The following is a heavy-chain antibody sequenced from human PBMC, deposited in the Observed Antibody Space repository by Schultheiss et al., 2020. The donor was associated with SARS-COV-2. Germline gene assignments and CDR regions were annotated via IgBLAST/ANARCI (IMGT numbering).Heavy chain of an antibody. J-gene: IGHJ3*02. CDR1: VGSFSGYY. V-gene: IGHV4-34*01. D-gene: IGHD3-16*01. Sequence: SQTLSLTCAVYVGSFSGYYWSWIRQPPGRGLEWIGEINHSGTTNYNPSLKSRVTISVDTSKNQFSLKLSSVTAADTAVYYCASTTTFANAFDIWGQGTMVTVSS. CDR3: ASTTTFANAFDI. CDR2: INHSGTT.